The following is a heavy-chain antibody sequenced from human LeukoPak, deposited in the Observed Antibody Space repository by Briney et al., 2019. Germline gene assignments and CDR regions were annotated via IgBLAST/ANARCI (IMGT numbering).Heavy chain of an antibody. CDR1: GFTVSSNY. V-gene: IGHV3-53*01. J-gene: IGHJ6*03. D-gene: IGHD6-13*01. CDR2: IYSGGST. Sequence: GGSLRVSCAASGFTVSSNYMSWVRQAPGKGLEWVSVIYSGGSTYYADSVKGRFTISRDNSKNTLYLQMNSLRAEDTAVYYCARTGYSSSWYGRGYYMDVWGKGTTVTVSS. CDR3: ARTGYSSSWYGRGYYMDV.